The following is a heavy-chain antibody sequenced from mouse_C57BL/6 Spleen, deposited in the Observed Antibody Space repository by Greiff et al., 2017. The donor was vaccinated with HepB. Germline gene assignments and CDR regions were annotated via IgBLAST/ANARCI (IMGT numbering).Heavy chain of an antibody. J-gene: IGHJ2*01. CDR2: ISGGGGNT. CDR1: GFTFSSYT. Sequence: EVKLMESGGGLVKPGGSLKLSCAASGFTFSSYTMSWVRQTPEKRLEWVATISGGGGNTYYPDSVKGRFTISRDNAKNTLYLQMSSLRSEDTALYYCARGYYGNYFDYWGQGTTLTVSS. D-gene: IGHD2-1*01. CDR3: ARGYYGNYFDY. V-gene: IGHV5-9*01.